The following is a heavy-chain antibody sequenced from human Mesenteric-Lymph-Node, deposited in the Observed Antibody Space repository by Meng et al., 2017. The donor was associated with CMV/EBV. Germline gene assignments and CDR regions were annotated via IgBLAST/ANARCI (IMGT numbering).Heavy chain of an antibody. CDR3: ARAGSSYYWYFDS. V-gene: IGHV1-18*01. D-gene: IGHD6-13*01. J-gene: IGHJ4*02. CDR1: GYNFPRYG. Sequence: RPSGYNFPRYGISWVRQAPGQGLEWMGWISAYNDHTDYAQKLQGRVTMTTDTSTSTAYMELRSLRSDDTAVYYCARAGSSYYWYFDSWGQGTLVTVSS. CDR2: ISAYNDHT.